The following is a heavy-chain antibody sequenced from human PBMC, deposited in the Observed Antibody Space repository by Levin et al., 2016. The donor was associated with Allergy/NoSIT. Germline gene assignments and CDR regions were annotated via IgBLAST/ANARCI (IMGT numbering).Heavy chain of an antibody. Sequence: WIRQPPGKGLVWVSRIKSDGGTTSYADSVKGRFTISRDNAKNMLYLQMNSLRAEDTAVYYCARSDWFGPWGQGTLVTVSS. J-gene: IGHJ5*02. CDR3: ARSDWFGP. V-gene: IGHV3-74*01. CDR2: IKSDGGTT.